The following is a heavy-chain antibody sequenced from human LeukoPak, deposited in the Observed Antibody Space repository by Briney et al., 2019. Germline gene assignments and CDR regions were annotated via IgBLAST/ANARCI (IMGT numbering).Heavy chain of an antibody. CDR1: GFTFGAYT. Sequence: PGGSLRLSCVASGFTFGAYTMNWVRQAPGKGLEWVSSISSTSTYIHYADSVKGRFTISRDNSKDTLCLQMNSLRAEDTAVYYCVSLANGLSLQVEWYFDYWGQGTLVTVSS. CDR3: VSLANGLSLQVEWYFDY. D-gene: IGHD4/OR15-4a*01. V-gene: IGHV3-21*04. J-gene: IGHJ4*02. CDR2: ISSTSTYI.